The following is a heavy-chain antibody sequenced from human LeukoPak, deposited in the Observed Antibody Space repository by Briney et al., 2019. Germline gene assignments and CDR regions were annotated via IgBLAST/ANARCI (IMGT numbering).Heavy chain of an antibody. CDR3: AKYPSGIAAGGAEDY. CDR1: GFTFSSYA. D-gene: IGHD6-13*01. J-gene: IGHJ4*02. CDR2: ISGSGGST. Sequence: GGSLRLSCAASGFTFSSYAMSWVRQAPGKGLEWVSAISGSGGSTYYADSVKGRLTISRDNSKNTLYLQMNSLRAENTAVYYCAKYPSGIAAGGAEDYWGQGTLVTVSS. V-gene: IGHV3-23*01.